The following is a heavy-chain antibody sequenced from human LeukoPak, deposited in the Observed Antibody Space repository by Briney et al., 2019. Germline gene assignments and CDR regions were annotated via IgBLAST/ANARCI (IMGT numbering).Heavy chain of an antibody. Sequence: GGSLRLSCVASGFTFSSYSMNWVRQAPGKGLEWVSYIRSSSTNIYYADSVKGRFTISRDNAKNSLYLQMNSLRAEGTAVYYCVRERSTPVFDYWGQGTLVTVSS. CDR2: IRSSSTNI. CDR3: VRERSTPVFDY. J-gene: IGHJ4*02. D-gene: IGHD1-1*01. CDR1: GFTFSSYS. V-gene: IGHV3-48*01.